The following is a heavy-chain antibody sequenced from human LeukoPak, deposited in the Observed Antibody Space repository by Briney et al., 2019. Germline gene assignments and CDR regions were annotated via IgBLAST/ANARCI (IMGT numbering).Heavy chain of an antibody. CDR1: GGSFSGYY. CDR3: ARALGAFDI. J-gene: IGHJ3*02. CDR2: INHSGST. V-gene: IGHV4-34*01. Sequence: SETLSLTCAVYGGSFSGYYWSWIRQPPGKGLEWIGEINHSGSTNYNPSLKSRVTISVDTSENQFSLKLSSVTAADTAVYYCARALGAFDIWGQGTMVTVSS.